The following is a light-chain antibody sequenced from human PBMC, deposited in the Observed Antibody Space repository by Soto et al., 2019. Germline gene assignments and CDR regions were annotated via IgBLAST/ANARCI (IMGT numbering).Light chain of an antibody. CDR2: GAS. Sequence: EIVMTQSPATLSVSPGERATLSCRASQSLRATYVAWYQQRPGQAPRLLIYGASSRATDIPDRFSGSGSGTDFTLTISRLEPEDFAVYYCQQYGSSPWTFGQGTKVDIK. J-gene: IGKJ1*01. V-gene: IGKV3-20*01. CDR3: QQYGSSPWT. CDR1: QSLRATY.